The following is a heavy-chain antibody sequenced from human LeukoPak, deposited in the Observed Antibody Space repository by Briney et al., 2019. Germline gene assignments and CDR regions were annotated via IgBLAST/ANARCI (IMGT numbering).Heavy chain of an antibody. V-gene: IGHV4-39*07. D-gene: IGHD3-22*01. Sequence: SETLSLTCTVSGGSISSSSYYWGWIRQPPGKGLEWIGSIYYSGSTYYNPSLKSRVTISVDTSKNQFSLKLSSVTAADTAVYYCARDLAFYYDSSAAIDYWGQGTLVTVSS. J-gene: IGHJ4*02. CDR2: IYYSGST. CDR1: GGSISSSSYY. CDR3: ARDLAFYYDSSAAIDY.